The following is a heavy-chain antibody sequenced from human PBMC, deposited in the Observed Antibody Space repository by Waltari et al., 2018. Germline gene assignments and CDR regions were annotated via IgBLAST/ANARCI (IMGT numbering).Heavy chain of an antibody. CDR1: GYDFSKSW. J-gene: IGHJ2*01. CDR3: ARLAGGPYYYGNDGYPRGHFDL. Sequence: EVQLVQSGAELKKSGESLKISCKDSGYDFSKSWIAWVRQMPGKGLEWMGRNYPGDSDTSYSPAFHGQVTIAADKSVSTVCVHWRGLKASDTAMYYCARLAGGPYYYGNDGYPRGHFDLWGRGTLVSVS. CDR2: NYPGDSDT. V-gene: IGHV5-51*01. D-gene: IGHD3-10*01.